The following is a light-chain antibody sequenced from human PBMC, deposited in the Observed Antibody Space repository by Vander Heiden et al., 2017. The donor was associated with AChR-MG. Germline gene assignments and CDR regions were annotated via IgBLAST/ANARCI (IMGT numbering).Light chain of an antibody. CDR1: QSLVHSDGSTY. CDR2: KVS. Sequence: DVVMTQSPLSLPVTLGQPASISCRSSQSLVHSDGSTYLSWFQQRPGQSPRRLIYKVSNRDSGVPDRFSGSGSGTDFTLKISRVEAEDVGVYYCRQSAHWPGTFGLGTKVEI. V-gene: IGKV2-30*02. CDR3: RQSAHWPGT. J-gene: IGKJ1*01.